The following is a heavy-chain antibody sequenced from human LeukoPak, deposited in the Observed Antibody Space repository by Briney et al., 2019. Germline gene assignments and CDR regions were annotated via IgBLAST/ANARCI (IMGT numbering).Heavy chain of an antibody. D-gene: IGHD3-22*01. V-gene: IGHV3-23*01. Sequence: GGSLRLSCAASGFTFSSYAMSWVRQAPGKGLEWVSVISVSGGNTYYADSVKGRFTISRDNSKDTLFLQMNSLRAEDTALYYCAKDNSAHYSDYWGQGTLVTVSS. CDR2: ISVSGGNT. CDR1: GFTFSSYA. CDR3: AKDNSAHYSDY. J-gene: IGHJ4*02.